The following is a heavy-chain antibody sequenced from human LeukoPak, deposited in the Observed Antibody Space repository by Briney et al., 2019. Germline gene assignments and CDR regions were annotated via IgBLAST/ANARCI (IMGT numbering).Heavy chain of an antibody. CDR1: GYTFTRYA. D-gene: IGHD3-22*01. J-gene: IGHJ4*02. CDR2: ASAYNGNT. V-gene: IGHV1-18*01. CDR3: AREIGYYDSSGYYRPYCHY. Sequence: ASVTVPHEASGYTFTRYAIRWVRQAPGQGLELMGWASAYNGNTNYEQKLQGRVTMTTDTSRSTAYMELRSLRSDDTAVYYCAREIGYYDSSGYYRPYCHYWGRGTLLTLS.